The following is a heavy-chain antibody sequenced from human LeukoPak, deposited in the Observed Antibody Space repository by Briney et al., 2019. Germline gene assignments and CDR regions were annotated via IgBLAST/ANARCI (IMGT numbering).Heavy chain of an antibody. Sequence: SETLSLTCTVSGGSISRGSYYWSWLRQPPETGLEWIGYIYYSGSTNYNPSLKSRVTISVDTSKNQFSLKLSSVTAADTAVYYCARDTGNWFDPWGQGTLVTVSS. CDR2: IYYSGST. V-gene: IGHV4-61*01. D-gene: IGHD2-8*02. J-gene: IGHJ5*02. CDR3: ARDTGNWFDP. CDR1: GGSISRGSYY.